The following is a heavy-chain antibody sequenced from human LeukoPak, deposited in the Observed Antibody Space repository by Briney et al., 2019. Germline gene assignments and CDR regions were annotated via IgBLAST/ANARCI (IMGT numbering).Heavy chain of an antibody. CDR1: GFTFSSYA. V-gene: IGHV3-30*04. CDR2: ISYDGSNK. CDR3: ASPRGSYADY. J-gene: IGHJ4*02. D-gene: IGHD1-26*01. Sequence: GGSLRLSCAASGFTFSSYAMHWVRQAPGKGLEWVAAISYDGSNKYYADSVKGRFTISRDNSKNTLYLQMNSLRAEDTAVYYCASPRGSYADYWGQGTLVTVSS.